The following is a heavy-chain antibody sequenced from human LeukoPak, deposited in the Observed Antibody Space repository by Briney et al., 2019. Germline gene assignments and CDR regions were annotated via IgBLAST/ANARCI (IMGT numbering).Heavy chain of an antibody. J-gene: IGHJ6*02. CDR1: GGTFSSYA. V-gene: IGHV1-69*01. Sequence: GASVKVSCKASGGTFSSYAISWVRQAPGQGLEWMGGIIPIFGTANYAQKFQGRVTITADESTSTAYMELSSLRSEDTAVYYCARGGIVVVPAGNERPKGYYYGMDVWGQGTTVTVSS. CDR2: IIPIFGTA. D-gene: IGHD2-2*01. CDR3: ARGGIVVVPAGNERPKGYYYGMDV.